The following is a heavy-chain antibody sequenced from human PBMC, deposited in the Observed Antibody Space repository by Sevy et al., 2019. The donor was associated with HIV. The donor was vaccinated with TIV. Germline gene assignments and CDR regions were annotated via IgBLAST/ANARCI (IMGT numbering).Heavy chain of an antibody. CDR3: ARDGSAYGSGIPDY. CDR1: GFTFSTYS. D-gene: IGHD3-10*01. V-gene: IGHV3-21*01. J-gene: IGHJ4*02. CDR2: ISGSSSDI. Sequence: GGSLRLSRAASGFTFSTYSMNWVRQAPGKGLEWVSSISGSSSDIFYADSVKGRFTISRDNAKNSLYLQMNSLRAEDTAVYYCARDGSAYGSGIPDYWGQGTLVTVSS.